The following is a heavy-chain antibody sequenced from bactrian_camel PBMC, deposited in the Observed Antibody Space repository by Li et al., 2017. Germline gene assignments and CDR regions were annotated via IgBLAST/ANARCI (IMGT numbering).Heavy chain of an antibody. CDR3: AEGRGSRGEHCYSLNY. D-gene: IGHD6*01. J-gene: IGHJ4*01. Sequence: VQLVESGGGSVQAGGSLRLSCAVSGYRRCVAWFRQAPGKEREGVGVIGSGGGTPHYADAIKGRFTISQDIANTTVYLQMNNLQPEDTATYYCAEGRGSRGEHCYSLNYWGQGTQVTVS. CDR2: IGSGGGTP. V-gene: IGHV3S40*01. CDR1: GYRRC.